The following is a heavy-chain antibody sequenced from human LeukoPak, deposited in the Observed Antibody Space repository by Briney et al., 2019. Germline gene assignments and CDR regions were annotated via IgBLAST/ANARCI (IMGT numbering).Heavy chain of an antibody. CDR1: GFTFSNYW. CDR2: IKQDGSEK. Sequence: PGGSLRLSCAASGFTFSNYWMSWVRQAPGSGLEWVANIKQDGSEKYYVDSVKGRFTISRDNAKNSLYLQMNSLRAEDTAMYYCARPLGRVKENAFDVWGQGTMVTVSS. D-gene: IGHD2-21*01. J-gene: IGHJ3*01. V-gene: IGHV3-7*03. CDR3: ARPLGRVKENAFDV.